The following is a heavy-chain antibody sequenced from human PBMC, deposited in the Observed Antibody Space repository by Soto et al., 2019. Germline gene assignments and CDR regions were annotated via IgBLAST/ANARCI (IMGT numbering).Heavy chain of an antibody. J-gene: IGHJ4*02. CDR3: TRGAGQGSGSYD. D-gene: IGHD3-10*01. Sequence: QVQLVQSGAEVKKPGASVKVSCKASGYIFTSYGLTWVRQAPGQGLEWMGWVSAYNGNTQYAQKLQGRVTMSTDTSTSTAYMELRSLRSDDTAVYYCTRGAGQGSGSYDWGQGTRVTVSS. CDR2: VSAYNGNT. V-gene: IGHV1-18*01. CDR1: GYIFTSYG.